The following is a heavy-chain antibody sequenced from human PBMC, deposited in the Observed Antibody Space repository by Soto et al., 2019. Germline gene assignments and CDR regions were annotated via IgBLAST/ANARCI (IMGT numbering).Heavy chain of an antibody. Sequence: SETLSLTCTVSGGSISSYYWSWIRQPPGKGLEWIGYIYYSGSTNYNPSLKSRVTISVDTSKNQFSLKLSSVTAADTAVYYCAREESGAFDIWGQGTMVTVSS. V-gene: IGHV4-59*01. CDR2: IYYSGST. CDR3: AREESGAFDI. J-gene: IGHJ3*02. CDR1: GGSISSYY.